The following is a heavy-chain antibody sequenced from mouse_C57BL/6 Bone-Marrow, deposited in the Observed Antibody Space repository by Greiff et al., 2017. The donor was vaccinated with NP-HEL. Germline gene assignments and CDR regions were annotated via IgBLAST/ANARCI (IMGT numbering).Heavy chain of an antibody. CDR1: GYTFTDYY. CDR3: AREGGY. CDR2: INPNNGGT. Sequence: DVQLQESGPELVKPGASVKISCKASGYTFTDYYMNWVKQSHGKSLEWIGDINPNNGGTSYNQKFKGKATLTVDKSSSTAYMELRSLTSEDSAVYYCAREGGYWGQGTLVTVSA. V-gene: IGHV1-26*01. J-gene: IGHJ3*01.